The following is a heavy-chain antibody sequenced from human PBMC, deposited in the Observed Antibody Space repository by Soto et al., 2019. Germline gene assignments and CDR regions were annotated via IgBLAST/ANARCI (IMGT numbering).Heavy chain of an antibody. V-gene: IGHV4-30-4*01. CDR1: GGPINSPDYY. Sequence: PSETLSLTCNVSGGPINSPDYYWSWIRQSPGKGLEWIGYLYFNGGTHYNPSLRTPVTISVDTSKNQFSLKLRSVTAADTAVYYCARGWGSTGLYYFDYWGQGTLVTVSS. CDR2: LYFNGGT. CDR3: ARGWGSTGLYYFDY. J-gene: IGHJ4*02. D-gene: IGHD3-16*01.